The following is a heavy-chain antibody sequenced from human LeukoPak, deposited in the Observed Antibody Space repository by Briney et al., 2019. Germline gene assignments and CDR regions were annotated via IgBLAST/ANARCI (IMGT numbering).Heavy chain of an antibody. J-gene: IGHJ6*02. CDR2: IKQDGSEK. Sequence: PGRSLRLSCAASGFTFSSYGMHWVRQAPGKGLEWVANIKQDGSEKYYVDSVKGRFTISRDNAKNSLYLQMNSLRAEDTAIYYCARDSHSLVDYYYGMDVWGQGITVTVSS. V-gene: IGHV3-7*01. CDR3: ARDSHSLVDYYYGMDV. CDR1: GFTFSSYG.